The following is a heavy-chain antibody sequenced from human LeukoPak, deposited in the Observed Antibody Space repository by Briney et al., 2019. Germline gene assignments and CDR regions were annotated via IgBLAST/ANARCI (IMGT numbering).Heavy chain of an antibody. V-gene: IGHV4-4*09. D-gene: IGHD3-16*01. CDR2: IFSGGST. CDR1: GGSLSSHY. J-gene: IGHJ4*02. CDR3: ARGRGPLRVEFGD. Sequence: PSETLSLTCNVSGGSLSSHYCSWIRQAPGKGLEWFGFIFSGGSTNYNPSLKSRVSISMDTSQNQFSLKLTSVTAADTAVYYCARGRGPLRVEFGDWGQGALVTVSS.